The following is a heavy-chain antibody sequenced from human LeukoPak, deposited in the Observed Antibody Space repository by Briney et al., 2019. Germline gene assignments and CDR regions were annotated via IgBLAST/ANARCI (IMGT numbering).Heavy chain of an antibody. CDR1: GYTFTSYG. J-gene: IGHJ4*02. CDR3: ARAQTSLRYFDWFYFDY. Sequence: ASVKVSCKASGYTFTSYGISWVRQAPGQGLEWMGGIIPIFGTANYAQKFQGRVTITADESTSTAYMELSSLRSEDTAVYYCARAQTSLRYFDWFYFDYWGQGTLVTVSS. V-gene: IGHV1-69*13. D-gene: IGHD3-9*01. CDR2: IIPIFGTA.